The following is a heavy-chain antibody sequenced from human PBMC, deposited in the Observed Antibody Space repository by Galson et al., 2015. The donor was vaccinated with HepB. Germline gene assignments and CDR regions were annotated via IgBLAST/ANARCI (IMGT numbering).Heavy chain of an antibody. CDR3: ARATLGWFDP. V-gene: IGHV3-11*01. J-gene: IGHJ5*02. D-gene: IGHD2/OR15-2a*01. CDR2: ISSSGTSI. CDR1: GFTFSDYY. Sequence: LRLSCATSGFTFSDYYMTWIRQAPGKGLEWVSYISSSGTSIYSADSVKGRFTISRDNAKNSLYLHMNSLRAEDTAVYYCARATLGWFDPWGQGTLVTVSS.